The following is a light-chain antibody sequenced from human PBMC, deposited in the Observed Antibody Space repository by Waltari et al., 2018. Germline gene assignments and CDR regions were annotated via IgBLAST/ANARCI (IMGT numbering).Light chain of an antibody. CDR1: QSIPSR. J-gene: IGKJ3*01. CDR2: EAS. Sequence: IQLTPSPSTFSSSVGDSVPIPCRSSQSIPSRLSWYQQKPGKAPKLLIFEASTLQSGVPSRFSGSGSGTEFTLTISSLQPDDFATYYSQQYYSNSFTFGPGTKVDIK. V-gene: IGKV1-5*01. CDR3: QQYYSNSFT.